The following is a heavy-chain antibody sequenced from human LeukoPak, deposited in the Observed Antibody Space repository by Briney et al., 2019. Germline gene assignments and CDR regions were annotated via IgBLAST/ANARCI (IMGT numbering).Heavy chain of an antibody. CDR2: ISYDGSNK. CDR1: GFTFNSYA. V-gene: IGHV3-30-3*01. CDR3: ARAGRDYGDYHWFDP. J-gene: IGHJ5*02. Sequence: PGRSLRLSCAASGFTFNSYAMHWVRQAPGKGLEWVAVISYDGSNKYYADSVKGRFTISRDTSKNTLYLQMNSLRAEDTAVYYCARAGRDYGDYHWFDPWGQGTLVTVSP. D-gene: IGHD4-17*01.